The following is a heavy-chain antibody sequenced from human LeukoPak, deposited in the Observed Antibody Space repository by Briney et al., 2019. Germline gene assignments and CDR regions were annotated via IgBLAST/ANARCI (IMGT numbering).Heavy chain of an antibody. D-gene: IGHD3-22*01. CDR2: IDPSDSNT. V-gene: IGHV5-10-1*01. CDR1: GSFFTTFW. CDR3: ARHFYDTNPSDY. J-gene: IGHJ4*02. Sequence: GAPLQISCKGSGSFFTTFWISWVRQLPGKGLEWMGMIDPSDSNTNYSPSFQGHVTISADRSISTAFLQWSSLKASDSAMYYCARHFYDTNPSDYWGQGTLVTVAS.